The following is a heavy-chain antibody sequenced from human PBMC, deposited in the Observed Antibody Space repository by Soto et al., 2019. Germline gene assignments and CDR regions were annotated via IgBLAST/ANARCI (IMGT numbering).Heavy chain of an antibody. CDR3: ARDLDSSTWYPHYYAMDV. CDR2: ISFSGST. CDR1: GGSISSGDYY. D-gene: IGHD6-13*01. J-gene: IGHJ6*02. Sequence: SETLSLTCTVSGGSISSGDYYWSWIRQHPEKGLEWIGYISFSGSTYYNPSLKSRVTISVDTSKNQFSLNLSSATAADTAVYYCARDLDSSTWYPHYYAMDVWGQGTTVTVSS. V-gene: IGHV4-31*03.